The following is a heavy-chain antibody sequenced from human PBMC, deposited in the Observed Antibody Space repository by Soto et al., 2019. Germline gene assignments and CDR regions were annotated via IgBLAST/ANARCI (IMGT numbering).Heavy chain of an antibody. Sequence: PGGSLRLFCAASGFTFSSYEMHWVRQAPGKGLEWVSYISSSGKTTYYADSAKGRFTISRDNTKNSVYLQMNSLRVEDTAVYYCARDPLLYYYRMDVWGQGTTVTVSS. CDR3: ARDPLLYYYRMDV. CDR2: ISSSGKTT. D-gene: IGHD3-10*01. CDR1: GFTFSSYE. J-gene: IGHJ6*02. V-gene: IGHV3-48*03.